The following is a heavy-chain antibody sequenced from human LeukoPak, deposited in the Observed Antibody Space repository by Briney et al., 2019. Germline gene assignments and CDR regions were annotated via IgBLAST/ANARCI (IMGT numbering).Heavy chain of an antibody. CDR2: IIPIFGTA. CDR1: GGTFSSYA. Sequence: SVKVSCKASGGTFSSYAISWMRQAPGQGLEWMGGIIPIFGTANYAQKFQGRVTITADESTSTAYMELSSLRSEDTAVYYCAREYYGSGSYDYWGQGTLVTVSS. J-gene: IGHJ4*02. D-gene: IGHD3-10*01. CDR3: AREYYGSGSYDY. V-gene: IGHV1-69*13.